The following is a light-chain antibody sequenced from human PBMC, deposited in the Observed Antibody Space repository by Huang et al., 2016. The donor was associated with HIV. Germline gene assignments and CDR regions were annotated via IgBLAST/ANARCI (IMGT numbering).Light chain of an antibody. Sequence: EIVMTQSPATLSVSPGERATLSCRASQSVNSNLAWYQQKPGQAPRLLIYGASTRATGIPARFSGSGSGTEFTLTISSLQSEDFAVYYCQRYDNWPKFTFGPGTKVDIK. J-gene: IGKJ3*01. CDR2: GAS. CDR3: QRYDNWPKFT. V-gene: IGKV3-15*01. CDR1: QSVNSN.